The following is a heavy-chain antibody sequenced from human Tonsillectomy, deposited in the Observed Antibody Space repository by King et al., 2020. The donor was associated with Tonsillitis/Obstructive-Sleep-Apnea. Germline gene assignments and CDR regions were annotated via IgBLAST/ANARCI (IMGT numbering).Heavy chain of an antibody. D-gene: IGHD4-23*01. Sequence: VQLVESGAEVKKPGASVKVSCKASGYTFTSYDISWVRQAPGQGLEWMGWISAYNGNTNYAQKVQGRVTMTTDTSTSTAYMELRSLRSDDTAVYYCARENDYGGNPPAFDYWGQGTLVTVSS. CDR1: GYTFTSYD. CDR3: ARENDYGGNPPAFDY. V-gene: IGHV1-18*01. CDR2: ISAYNGNT. J-gene: IGHJ4*02.